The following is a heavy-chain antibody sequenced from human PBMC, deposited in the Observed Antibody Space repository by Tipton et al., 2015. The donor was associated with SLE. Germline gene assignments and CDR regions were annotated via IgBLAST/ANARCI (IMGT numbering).Heavy chain of an antibody. D-gene: IGHD3-3*01. V-gene: IGHV4-34*12. CDR2: IIHSGVT. J-gene: IGHJ1*01. CDR1: GESFNGYF. Sequence: TLSLTCAVSGESFNGYFWTWIRQPPGKGLEWIAEIIHSGVTNYNPSLRSRVTISVDMSKSQVSLKLSSVTAADTAVYYCARDFWGGPSIEYFQHWGQGTLVIVSS. CDR3: ARDFWGGPSIEYFQH.